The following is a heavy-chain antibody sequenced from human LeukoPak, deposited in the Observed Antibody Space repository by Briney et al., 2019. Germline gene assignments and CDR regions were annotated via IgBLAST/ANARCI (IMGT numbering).Heavy chain of an antibody. D-gene: IGHD4-11*01. CDR2: INWNGGST. CDR3: ARVASNYDFDY. J-gene: IGHJ4*02. V-gene: IGHV3-20*04. Sequence: GGSLRLSCAASGFTFDDYGMTWVRQAPGKGLEWVSGINWNGGSTGYADSVKGRFTISRDNAQNSLYLQMNSLRAEDTALYYCARVASNYDFDYWGQGTLVTVSS. CDR1: GFTFDDYG.